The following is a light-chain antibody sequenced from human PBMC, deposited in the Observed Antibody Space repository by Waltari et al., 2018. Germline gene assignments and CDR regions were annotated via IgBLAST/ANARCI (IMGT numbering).Light chain of an antibody. J-gene: IGKJ4*01. V-gene: IGKV1-5*03. CDR3: SGLI. Sequence: QLTQSPSSLSAFVGDRVTLTCRSSQTLTGWLAWFQQRPGKAPKLLIYKTSFLETGVPSRFSGSGYGTEFTLTIYNFQPDDVGTYYCSGLIFGGGTQVDIK. CDR2: KTS. CDR1: QTLTGW.